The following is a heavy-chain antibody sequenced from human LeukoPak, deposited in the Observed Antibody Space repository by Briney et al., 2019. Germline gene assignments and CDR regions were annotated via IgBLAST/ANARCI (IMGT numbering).Heavy chain of an antibody. D-gene: IGHD1-26*01. J-gene: IGHJ5*02. CDR2: IYHSGST. V-gene: IGHV4-39*07. CDR3: AMSGSYSPAHWFDP. Sequence: PSETLSLTCTVSGGSISSSSYYWGWIRQPPGKGLEWIGSIYHSGSTYYNPSLKSRVTISVDTSKNQFSLKLSSVTAADTAVYYCAMSGSYSPAHWFDPWGQGTLVTVSS. CDR1: GGSISSSSYY.